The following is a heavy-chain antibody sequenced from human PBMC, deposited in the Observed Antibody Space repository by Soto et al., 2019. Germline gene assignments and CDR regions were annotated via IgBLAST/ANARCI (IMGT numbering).Heavy chain of an antibody. D-gene: IGHD3-10*01. CDR2: IIPIFGTA. Sequence: QVQLVQSGAEVKKPGSSVKVSCKASGGTFSSYAISWVRQAPGQGLEWMGGIIPIFGTANYAQKFQGRVTITADESTSTAYMELSSLRSEDTAESYSAYSNLVRGDIIPTGWYFDYWGQGTLVTVSS. CDR3: AYSNLVRGDIIPTGWYFDY. CDR1: GGTFSSYA. V-gene: IGHV1-69*01. J-gene: IGHJ4*02.